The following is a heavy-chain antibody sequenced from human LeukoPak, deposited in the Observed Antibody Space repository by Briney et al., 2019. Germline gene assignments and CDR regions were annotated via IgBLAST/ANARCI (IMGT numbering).Heavy chain of an antibody. D-gene: IGHD3-22*01. CDR2: IYTSGST. J-gene: IGHJ3*02. CDR3: VRGLYDSITYRALHI. Sequence: KPSETLSLTCTVSGGSISSHYWSWIRLPAGKGLEWIGRIYTSGSTNSNPSLKSRVTMSVDTSKNQFSLMLNSVTAADTAVYYCVRGLYDSITYRALHIWGQGTMVTVSS. CDR1: GGSISSHY. V-gene: IGHV4-4*07.